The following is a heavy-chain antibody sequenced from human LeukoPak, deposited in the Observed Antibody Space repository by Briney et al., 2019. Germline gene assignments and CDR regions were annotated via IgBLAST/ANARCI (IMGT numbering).Heavy chain of an antibody. CDR1: GDSISSFH. CDR2: IYTSGST. D-gene: IGHD5-24*01. Sequence: SETLSLTCTVSGDSISSFHWSWIRQPAGKGLEWIGRIYTSGSTNYNPSLKSRVTISVDTSKNQFSLKLSSVTAADTAVYYCARQRRDGYNVAGFVDYWGQGTLVTVSS. CDR3: ARQRRDGYNVAGFVDY. V-gene: IGHV4-4*07. J-gene: IGHJ4*02.